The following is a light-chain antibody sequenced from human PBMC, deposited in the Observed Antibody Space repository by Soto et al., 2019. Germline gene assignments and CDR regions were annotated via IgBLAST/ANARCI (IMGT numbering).Light chain of an antibody. J-gene: IGKJ3*01. CDR3: QQYGSSPFT. CDR2: GAS. CDR1: QSVSSSY. Sequence: ESVLTQSPGTLSMSPGERATLSCRASQSVSSSYSAWYQQKPGQAPRLLIYGASSRATGIQDRFSGSGSGTDFTLTISRLEPEDFAVYYCQQYGSSPFTFGPGTKVDIK. V-gene: IGKV3-20*01.